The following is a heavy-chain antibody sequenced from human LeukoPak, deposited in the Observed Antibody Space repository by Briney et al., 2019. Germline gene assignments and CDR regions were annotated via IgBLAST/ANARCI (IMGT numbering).Heavy chain of an antibody. CDR2: ISSNGGST. V-gene: IGHV3-64*01. Sequence: GGSLRLSCAASGFTFSIYAMHWVRQAPGKGLEYVSAISSNGGSTYYANSVKGRFTISRDNSKNTLYLQMGSLRAEDMAVYYCARGGYDILTGYFNWFDPWGQGTLVTVSS. CDR1: GFTFSIYA. CDR3: ARGGYDILTGYFNWFDP. J-gene: IGHJ5*02. D-gene: IGHD3-9*01.